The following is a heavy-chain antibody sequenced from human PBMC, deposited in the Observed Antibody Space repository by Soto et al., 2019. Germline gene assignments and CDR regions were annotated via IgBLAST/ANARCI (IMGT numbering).Heavy chain of an antibody. CDR2: ISNDGTYK. D-gene: IGHD1-1*01. CDR1: GFTFSYYH. Sequence: QVQLVESGGGVVRPGGSLRLSCAASGFTFSYYHIHWVRQAPGKGLEWLTVISNDGTYKYYADSVKGRFTISRDNSKNTLYLQMAGLRAEDTAVYYCAKDTSTTRDNYFIMDVWGQGTTVTVSS. J-gene: IGHJ6*02. CDR3: AKDTSTTRDNYFIMDV. V-gene: IGHV3-30*18.